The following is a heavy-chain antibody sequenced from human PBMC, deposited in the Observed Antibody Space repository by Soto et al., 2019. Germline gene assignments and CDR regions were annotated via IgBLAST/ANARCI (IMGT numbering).Heavy chain of an antibody. CDR3: ASLGYSRSWDFDY. Sequence: SETLSLTCAVSGGSISSGGYSWSWIRQPPGKGLEWIGYIYHSGSTYYNPSLKSRVTISVDRSKNQFSLKLSSVTAADTAVYYGASLGYSRSWDFDYWGQGTLVTVSS. V-gene: IGHV4-30-2*01. CDR2: IYHSGST. D-gene: IGHD6-13*01. CDR1: GGSISSGGYS. J-gene: IGHJ4*02.